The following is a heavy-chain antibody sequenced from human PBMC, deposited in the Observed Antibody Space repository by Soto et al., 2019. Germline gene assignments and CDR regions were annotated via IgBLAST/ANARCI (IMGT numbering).Heavy chain of an antibody. CDR1: GGSISSYY. D-gene: IGHD3-3*01. V-gene: IGHV4-59*01. CDR3: ASSHYDFWSGPFDY. Sequence: LETLSLTCTVSGGSISSYYWSWIRQPPGRGLEWIGYIYYSGSTNYNPSLKSRVTISVDTSKNQFSLKLSSVTAADTAVYYCASSHYDFWSGPFDYWGQGTLVTVSS. CDR2: IYYSGST. J-gene: IGHJ4*02.